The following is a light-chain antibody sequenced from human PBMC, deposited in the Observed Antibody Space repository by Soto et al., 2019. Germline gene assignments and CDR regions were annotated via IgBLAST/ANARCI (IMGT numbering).Light chain of an antibody. Sequence: QSALTQPASVSGSPGQSITISCTGTSSDVGAYNYVSWYQQHPAKIPKLMIYHVSNRPSGVSDRFSGSKSGNTASLTISGLQAEDEADYYCYSYTTSSTYVFGPGTKLTVL. J-gene: IGLJ1*01. CDR3: YSYTTSSTYV. V-gene: IGLV2-14*01. CDR1: SSDVGAYNY. CDR2: HVS.